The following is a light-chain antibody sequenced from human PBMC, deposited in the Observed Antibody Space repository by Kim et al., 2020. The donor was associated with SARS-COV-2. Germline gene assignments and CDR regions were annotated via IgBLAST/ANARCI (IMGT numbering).Light chain of an antibody. J-gene: IGLJ2*01. CDR2: RNN. CDR3: AAWDDSLSVVV. V-gene: IGLV1-47*01. Sequence: GHRVTISCSGSSANIGSNYVYWYQQLPGTAPKLLIYRNNQRPSGVPDRFSGSKSGTSASLAISGLRSEDEADYYCAAWDDSLSVVVFGGGTQLTVL. CDR1: SANIGSNY.